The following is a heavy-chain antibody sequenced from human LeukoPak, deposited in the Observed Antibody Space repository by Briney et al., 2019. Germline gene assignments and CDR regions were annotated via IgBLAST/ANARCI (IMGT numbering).Heavy chain of an antibody. Sequence: PSETLSLTCTVSGGSISSYYWSWIRQPPGKGLEWIGYIYYTGSTNYNPSLKSRVTISLDTSKNKFSLQLRPVTAADTAVYYCARRGANSGSYSHFDLWGRGTLVTVSS. CDR2: IYYTGST. J-gene: IGHJ2*01. CDR3: ARRGANSGSYSHFDL. D-gene: IGHD1-26*01. CDR1: GGSISSYY. V-gene: IGHV4-59*01.